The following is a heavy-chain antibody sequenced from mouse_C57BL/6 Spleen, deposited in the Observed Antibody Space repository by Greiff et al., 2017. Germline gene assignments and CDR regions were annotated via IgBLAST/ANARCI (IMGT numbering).Heavy chain of an antibody. D-gene: IGHD2-5*01. CDR3: ARAYYSNYEGDAMDY. V-gene: IGHV1-74*01. CDR2: IHPSDSDT. Sequence: QVQLQQPGAELVKPGASVKVSCKASGYTFTSYWMHWVKQRPGQGLEWIGRIHPSDSDTNYNQKFKGKATLTVDKSSSTAYMQLSSLTSEDSAVYVCARAYYSNYEGDAMDYWGQGTSVTVSS. CDR1: GYTFTSYW. J-gene: IGHJ4*01.